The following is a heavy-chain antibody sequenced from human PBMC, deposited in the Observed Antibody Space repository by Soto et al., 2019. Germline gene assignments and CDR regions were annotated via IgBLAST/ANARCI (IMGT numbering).Heavy chain of an antibody. CDR1: GFTFSSYA. J-gene: IGHJ4*02. V-gene: IGHV3-23*01. CDR2: ISGSGGST. D-gene: IGHD6-19*01. Sequence: EVQLLESGGGLVQPGGSLRLSCAASGFTFSSYAMSWVRQAPGKGLEWVSAISGSGGSTYFADSVKGRFTISRYNSKNTLYLQMNSLRAEDTAVYYCAKGIRIAVAGITMFFDYWGQGTLVTVSS. CDR3: AKGIRIAVAGITMFFDY.